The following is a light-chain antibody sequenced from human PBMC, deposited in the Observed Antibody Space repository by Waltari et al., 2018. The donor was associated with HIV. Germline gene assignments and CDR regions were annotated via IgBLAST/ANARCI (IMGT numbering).Light chain of an antibody. CDR3: QQAKMFPHT. CDR1: QNIGKT. J-gene: IGKJ4*01. V-gene: IGKV1-12*01. Sequence: DIPMTQSPSSVSVAVGGAVSINCRASQNIGKTLAWYQLKSNRAPRLLIYEASRLDDGVPARFSGSGSKSNFSLDITNLQPEDYGIYVCQQAKMFPHTFAGGTRVE. CDR2: EAS.